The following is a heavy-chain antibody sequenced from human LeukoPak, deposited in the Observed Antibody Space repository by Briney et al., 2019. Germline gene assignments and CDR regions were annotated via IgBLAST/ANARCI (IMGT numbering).Heavy chain of an antibody. J-gene: IGHJ4*02. Sequence: GGSLRLSCAASGFTFSSYAMHWVRQAPGKGLEWVAVISYDGSNKYYADSVKGRFTISRDNSKNTLYLQMNSLRAEDTAVYYCARDGFGDIVVVPAAMGLDYWGQGTLVTVSS. CDR3: ARDGFGDIVVVPAAMGLDY. V-gene: IGHV3-30-3*01. CDR1: GFTFSSYA. D-gene: IGHD2-2*01. CDR2: ISYDGSNK.